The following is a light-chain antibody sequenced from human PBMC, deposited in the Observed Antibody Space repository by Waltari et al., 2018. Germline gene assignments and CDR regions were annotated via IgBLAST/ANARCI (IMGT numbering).Light chain of an antibody. V-gene: IGKV1-9*01. CDR3: QQFNASPRT. CDR1: QGVNVY. Sequence: IQLTQSPSSLSASVGDRVTITCRASQGVNVYLAWYQQKPGKAPKLLIYAASTLQSGVSSRFSGCGSGTDFTLTINSLQPEDIATYYCQQFNASPRTFGQGTNVEIK. CDR2: AAS. J-gene: IGKJ1*01.